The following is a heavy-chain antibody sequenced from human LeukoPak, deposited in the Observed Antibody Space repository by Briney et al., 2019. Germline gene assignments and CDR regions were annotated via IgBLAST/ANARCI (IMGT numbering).Heavy chain of an antibody. D-gene: IGHD6-6*01. CDR3: ARGRFWGSSSSGY. J-gene: IGHJ4*02. Sequence: SETLSLTCTVSGGSISSGSYYWSWIRQPAGKGLEWIGRIYTSGSTNYNPSLKSRVTISVDTSKNQFSLKLNSVTAADTAVYYCARGRFWGSSSSGYWGQGTLVTVSS. CDR2: IYTSGST. V-gene: IGHV4-61*02. CDR1: GGSISSGSYY.